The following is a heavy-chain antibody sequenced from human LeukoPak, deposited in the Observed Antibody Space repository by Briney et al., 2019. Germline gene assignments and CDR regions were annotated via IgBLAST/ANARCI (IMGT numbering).Heavy chain of an antibody. Sequence: GGTLRLSCAASGFTFSSYGMSWVRQAPGKGLEWVSAMSSSDDGRYYAASVRGRFTISRDTSRSTLYLQMNSLRAEDAAVYYCAKAPVTSCRGAFCYPFDYWGQGTLVTVSS. CDR1: GFTFSSYG. CDR3: AKAPVTSCRGAFCYPFDY. J-gene: IGHJ4*02. CDR2: MSSSDDGR. V-gene: IGHV3-23*01. D-gene: IGHD2-15*01.